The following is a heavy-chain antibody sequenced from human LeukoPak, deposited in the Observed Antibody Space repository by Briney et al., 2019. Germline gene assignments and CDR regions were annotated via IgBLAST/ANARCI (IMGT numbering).Heavy chain of an antibody. Sequence: PGGSLRLSCAASGFTFSDYYMSWIRQAPGKGLEWVSYISSSGSTIYYTDSVKGRLTISRDNAKNSLYLKMNSMRAEDTAVYYCARVQSDSCGFDYWGQGTLVTVSS. CDR2: ISSSGSTI. CDR3: ARVQSDSCGFDY. V-gene: IGHV3-11*04. J-gene: IGHJ4*02. CDR1: GFTFSDYY. D-gene: IGHD3-22*01.